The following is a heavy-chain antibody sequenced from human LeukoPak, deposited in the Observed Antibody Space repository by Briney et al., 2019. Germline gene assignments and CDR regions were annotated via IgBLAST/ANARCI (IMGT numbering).Heavy chain of an antibody. D-gene: IGHD3-3*01. V-gene: IGHV3-23*01. CDR3: ARDRHYDFWSGYYTQGRSHYYYYGMDV. CDR2: ISGRGGST. Sequence: GGSLRLSCAASGFTFSSYAMSWVRQAPGKGLEWVSAISGRGGSTYYADSVKGRFTISRDNAKNSLYLQMNSLRAEDTAVYYCARDRHYDFWSGYYTQGRSHYYYYGMDVWGQGTTVTVSS. CDR1: GFTFSSYA. J-gene: IGHJ6*02.